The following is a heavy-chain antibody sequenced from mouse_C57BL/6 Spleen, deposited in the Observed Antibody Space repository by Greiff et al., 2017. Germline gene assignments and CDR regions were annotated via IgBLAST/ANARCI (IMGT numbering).Heavy chain of an antibody. V-gene: IGHV1-39*01. CDR3: ARSYYYGSPLYWYFDV. D-gene: IGHD1-1*01. J-gene: IGHJ1*03. CDR1: GYSFTDYN. Sequence: VQLKQSGPELVKPGASVKISCKASGYSFTDYNMNWVKQSNGKSLEWIGVINPNYGTTSYNPKFKGKATLTVDQSSSTAYMQLNSLTSEDSAVYYCARSYYYGSPLYWYFDVWGTGTTVTVSS. CDR2: INPNYGTT.